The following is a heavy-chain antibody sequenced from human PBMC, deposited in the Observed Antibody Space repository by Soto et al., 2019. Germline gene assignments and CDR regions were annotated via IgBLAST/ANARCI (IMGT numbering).Heavy chain of an antibody. CDR1: GYSFAGYW. J-gene: IGHJ4*02. D-gene: IGHD3-22*01. CDR2: IDPSDSQT. CDR3: ARQIYDSDTGPNFQYYFDS. V-gene: IGHV5-10-1*01. Sequence: PGASLKISCKGSGYSFAGYWITWVRQKPGKGLEWMGRIDPSDSQTYYSPSFRGHVTISVTKSITTVFLQWSSLRASDTAMYYCARQIYDSDTGPNFQYYFDSWGRGTPVTVSS.